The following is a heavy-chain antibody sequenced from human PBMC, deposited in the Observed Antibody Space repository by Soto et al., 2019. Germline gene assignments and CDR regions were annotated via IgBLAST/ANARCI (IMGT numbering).Heavy chain of an antibody. CDR1: GFTFSSYE. V-gene: IGHV3-48*03. J-gene: IGHJ4*02. D-gene: IGHD2-2*01. Sequence: PGGSLRLSCAASGFTFSSYEMNWVRQAPGKGLEWVSYISRSGSTMYYGDSVKGRFTISRDNAKNSLYLQMNSLRAEDTAVYYCVRRSCSSTSCTFDFWGQGALVTVSS. CDR3: VRRSCSSTSCTFDF. CDR2: ISRSGSTM.